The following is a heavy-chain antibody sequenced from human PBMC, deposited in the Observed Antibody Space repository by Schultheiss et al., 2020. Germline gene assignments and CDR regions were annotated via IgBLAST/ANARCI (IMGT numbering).Heavy chain of an antibody. V-gene: IGHV3-73*01. Sequence: GGSLRLSCAASGFTFSGSAMHWVRQASGKGLEWVGRIRSKANSYATAYAASVKGRFTISRDDSKNTAYLQMNSLKTEDTAVYYCTRSYSYGYRFWFDPWGQGTLVTVSS. CDR2: IRSKANSYAT. D-gene: IGHD5-18*01. CDR1: GFTFSGSA. J-gene: IGHJ5*02. CDR3: TRSYSYGYRFWFDP.